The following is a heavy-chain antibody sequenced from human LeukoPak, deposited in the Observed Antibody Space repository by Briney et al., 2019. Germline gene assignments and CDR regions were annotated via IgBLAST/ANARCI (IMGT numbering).Heavy chain of an antibody. CDR1: GGSISSYY. Sequence: SETLSLTCTVSGGSISSYYWSWIQQPPGEGLEWIGYIYYSGSTNYNPSLKSRVTISVDTSKNQFSLKLSSVTAADTAVYYCARYDSSGYYPQFDYWGQGTLVTVSS. J-gene: IGHJ4*02. V-gene: IGHV4-59*01. D-gene: IGHD3-22*01. CDR2: IYYSGST. CDR3: ARYDSSGYYPQFDY.